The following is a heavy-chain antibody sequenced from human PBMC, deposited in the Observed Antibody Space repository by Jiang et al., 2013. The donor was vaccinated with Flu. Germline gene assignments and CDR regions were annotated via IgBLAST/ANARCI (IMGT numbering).Heavy chain of an antibody. CDR1: YW. J-gene: IGHJ4*02. CDR2: IYPGDSDT. CDR3: ARRFGPYSSSTGDY. Sequence: YWIGWVRQMPGKGLEWMGIIYPGDSDTRYSPSFQGQVTISADKSISTAYLQWSSLKASDTAMYYCARRFGPYSSSTGDYWGQGTLVTVSS. V-gene: IGHV5-51*01. D-gene: IGHD6-6*01.